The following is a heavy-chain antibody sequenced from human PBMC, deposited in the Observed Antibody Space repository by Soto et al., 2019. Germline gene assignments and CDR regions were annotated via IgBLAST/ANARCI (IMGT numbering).Heavy chain of an antibody. CDR2: IYYSGST. Sequence: SESLSITCTVSGGSMSSGDYYWSWIRQPPGKGLEWIGYIYYSGSTYYNPSLKSRVTISVDTSKNQFSLKLSSVTAADTAVYYCARDGYSGYDSDYGMDVWGQGTTVTVSS. CDR1: GGSMSSGDYY. V-gene: IGHV4-30-4*01. J-gene: IGHJ6*02. CDR3: ARDGYSGYDSDYGMDV. D-gene: IGHD5-12*01.